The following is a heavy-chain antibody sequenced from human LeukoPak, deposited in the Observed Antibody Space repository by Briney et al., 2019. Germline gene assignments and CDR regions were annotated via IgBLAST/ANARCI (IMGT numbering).Heavy chain of an antibody. Sequence: SETLSLTCTVSGGSISSSSYYWGWIRQPPGKGLEWIGYIYYSGSTNYKPSLKSRVTISVDTSKNQFSLKLSSVTAADTAVYYCARGEYSYGYNQRGTIYFYYMDVWGKGTTVTVSS. CDR2: IYYSGST. CDR1: GGSISSSSYY. V-gene: IGHV4-61*05. D-gene: IGHD5-18*01. J-gene: IGHJ6*03. CDR3: ARGEYSYGYNQRGTIYFYYMDV.